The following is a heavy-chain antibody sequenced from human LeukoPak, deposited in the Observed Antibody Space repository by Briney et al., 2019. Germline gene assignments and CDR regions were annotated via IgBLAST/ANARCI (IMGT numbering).Heavy chain of an antibody. V-gene: IGHV1-18*01. CDR2: ISVYNGNT. J-gene: IGHJ4*02. CDR1: GYTFTTYG. Sequence: SETVYCMASGYTFTTYGIRWVRPPPGQGLEGLAWISVYNGNTNHTQNLQGRVTLNTHTSTSTAYMELRSLRYDDTAVYYCASGADTGSYGSLVYFDYWGQGTLVTVSS. CDR3: ASGADTGSYGSLVYFDY. D-gene: IGHD3-16*01.